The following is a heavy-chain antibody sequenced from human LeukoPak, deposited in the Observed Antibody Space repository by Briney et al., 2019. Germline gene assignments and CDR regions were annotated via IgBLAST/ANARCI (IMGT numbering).Heavy chain of an antibody. Sequence: SETLSLTCTVSGGSIRSGGYYWSWIRQHPGKGLEWIGYIYYSGNTYYNPSLKSRVTISLDTSKNQFSLKLSSVTAADTAVYYCARDSAADTAIDWGQGTLVTVSS. CDR2: IYYSGNT. CDR1: GGSIRSGGYY. D-gene: IGHD5-18*01. CDR3: ARDSAADTAID. V-gene: IGHV4-31*03. J-gene: IGHJ4*02.